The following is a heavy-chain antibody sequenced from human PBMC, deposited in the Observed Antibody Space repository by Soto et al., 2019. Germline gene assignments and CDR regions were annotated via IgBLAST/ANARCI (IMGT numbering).Heavy chain of an antibody. Sequence: GXSGKVAWKGSCYNVNRYGINWVRQAPGQGLEWMGWISAYNGNTNYAQKLQGRVTMTTDTSTSTDYMELRSLRSDDTAVYYCARGFRLYQGWFDPWGQGTLVTVYS. D-gene: IGHD2-2*01. CDR3: ARGFRLYQGWFDP. J-gene: IGHJ5*02. CDR1: CYNVNRYG. CDR2: ISAYNGNT. V-gene: IGHV1-18*04.